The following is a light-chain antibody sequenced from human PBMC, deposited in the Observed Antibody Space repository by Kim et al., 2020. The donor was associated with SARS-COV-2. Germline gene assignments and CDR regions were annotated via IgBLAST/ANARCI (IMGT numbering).Light chain of an antibody. Sequence: QKGTISCSGSSSNIGNNYVSWYQQLPGTAPKLLIYDNNKRPSGIPDRFSGSKSGTSATLGITGLQTGDEADYYCGTWDSSLSAGCVFGTGTKVTVL. J-gene: IGLJ1*01. V-gene: IGLV1-51*01. CDR1: SSNIGNNY. CDR2: DNN. CDR3: GTWDSSLSAGCV.